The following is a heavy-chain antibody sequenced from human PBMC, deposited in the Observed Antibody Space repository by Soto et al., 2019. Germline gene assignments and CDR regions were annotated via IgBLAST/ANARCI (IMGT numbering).Heavy chain of an antibody. Sequence: QVQVVESGGGVVQPGRSLRLSCAASGFTFRTYAMHWVRQAPGKGLEWVAVISHEGSNTDYGDSVKGRFTISRDNSKSTLSLQMNSLRPEDTGVYYCAKDAGSTEYFFASWGQGTLVSVSS. V-gene: IGHV3-30*18. CDR2: ISHEGSNT. J-gene: IGHJ4*02. CDR1: GFTFRTYA. CDR3: AKDAGSTEYFFAS.